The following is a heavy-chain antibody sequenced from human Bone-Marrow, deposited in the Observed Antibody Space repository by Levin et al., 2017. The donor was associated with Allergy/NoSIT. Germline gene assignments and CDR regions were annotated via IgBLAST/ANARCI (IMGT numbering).Heavy chain of an antibody. V-gene: IGHV4-39*07. Sequence: SETLSLTCTVSGGSISSSSYYWGWIRQPPGKGLEWIGSIYYSGSTYYNPSLKSRVTISVDTSKNQFSLKLSSVTAADTAVYYCARGVDYGGNPIDYWGQGTLVTVSS. CDR3: ARGVDYGGNPIDY. J-gene: IGHJ4*02. D-gene: IGHD4-23*01. CDR1: GGSISSSSYY. CDR2: IYYSGST.